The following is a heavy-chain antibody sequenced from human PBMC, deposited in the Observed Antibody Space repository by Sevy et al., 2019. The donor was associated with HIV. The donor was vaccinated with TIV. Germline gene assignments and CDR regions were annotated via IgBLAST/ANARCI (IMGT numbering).Heavy chain of an antibody. CDR1: GFTFSSYG. Sequence: GGSLRLSCAASGFTFSSYGMHWVRQAPGKGLEWVAVISYDGSNKYYADSVKGRLTISRDNSKNTLYLQMNSLGAEDTAVYYCAKPDSSGYQNDAFDIWGQGTMVTVSS. CDR3: AKPDSSGYQNDAFDI. D-gene: IGHD3-22*01. CDR2: ISYDGSNK. V-gene: IGHV3-30*18. J-gene: IGHJ3*02.